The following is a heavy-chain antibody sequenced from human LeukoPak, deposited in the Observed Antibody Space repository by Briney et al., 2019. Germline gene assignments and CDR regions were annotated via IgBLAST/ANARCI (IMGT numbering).Heavy chain of an antibody. J-gene: IGHJ4*02. Sequence: PGRSLRLSCAASGFTFDNYAMHWVRQAPGKGLECLSVISWNGGYIGYANSVKGRFTISRDNSKKSLDLQMNSLRAEDTALYYCAKVRGTYSSGYFFDYWGQGTLVTVSS. CDR2: ISWNGGYI. V-gene: IGHV3-9*01. D-gene: IGHD6-19*01. CDR3: AKVRGTYSSGYFFDY. CDR1: GFTFDNYA.